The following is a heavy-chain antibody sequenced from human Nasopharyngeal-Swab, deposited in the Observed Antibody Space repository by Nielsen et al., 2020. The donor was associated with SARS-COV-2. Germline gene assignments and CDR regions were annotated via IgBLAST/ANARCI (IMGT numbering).Heavy chain of an antibody. D-gene: IGHD1-26*01. J-gene: IGHJ6*02. CDR3: ARDWDGYYYYGMDV. CDR2: IYYSGST. Sequence: LRLSCTVSGGSISSYYWSWIRQPPGKGLEWIGYIYYSGSTNYNPSLKSRVTISVDTSKNQFSLKLSSVTAADTAVYYCARDWDGYYYYGMDVWGQGTTVTVSS. CDR1: GGSISSYY. V-gene: IGHV4-59*01.